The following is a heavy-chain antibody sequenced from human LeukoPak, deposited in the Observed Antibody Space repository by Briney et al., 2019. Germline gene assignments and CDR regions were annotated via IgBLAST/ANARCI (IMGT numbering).Heavy chain of an antibody. CDR2: ISGSGGST. CDR1: GFTFSSYA. CDR3: AKDPSYYYGSGSLTFDY. D-gene: IGHD3-10*01. J-gene: IGHJ4*02. V-gene: IGHV3-23*01. Sequence: PGRSLRLSCAASGFTFSSYAMSWVRQAPGKGLEWVSAISGSGGSTYYADSVKGRFTISRDNSKNTLYLQMNSLRAEDTAVYYCAKDPSYYYGSGSLTFDYWGQGTLVTVSS.